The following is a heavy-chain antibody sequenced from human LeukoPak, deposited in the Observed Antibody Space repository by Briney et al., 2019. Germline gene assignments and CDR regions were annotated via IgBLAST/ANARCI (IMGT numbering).Heavy chain of an antibody. V-gene: IGHV3-23*01. Sequence: GGSLRLSCAASGFTFSSYAMSWVRQAPGKGLEWVSAISGSGASTYYGDSVKGRFTISRDKSKNTLYLQMHGLRADDTAVYYCAKDDIEAFGTGYMDVWGKGTTVTVSS. D-gene: IGHD3-10*01. CDR2: ISGSGAST. CDR3: AKDDIEAFGTGYMDV. J-gene: IGHJ6*03. CDR1: GFTFSSYA.